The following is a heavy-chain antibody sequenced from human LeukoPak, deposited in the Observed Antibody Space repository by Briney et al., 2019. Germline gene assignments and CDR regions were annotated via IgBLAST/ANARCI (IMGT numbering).Heavy chain of an antibody. CDR2: INTDGSTT. J-gene: IGHJ4*02. Sequence: GGSLRLSCGAFGFTFSSFWMHWVRQTPGKGLVWVSRINTDGSTTSYAGSVKGRFTISSDNAKNTLYLQMNSLRAEDTAVYYCTTDTFGEHDHWGQGTLVTVSS. V-gene: IGHV3-74*01. CDR3: TTDTFGEHDH. D-gene: IGHD3-10*01. CDR1: GFTFSSFW.